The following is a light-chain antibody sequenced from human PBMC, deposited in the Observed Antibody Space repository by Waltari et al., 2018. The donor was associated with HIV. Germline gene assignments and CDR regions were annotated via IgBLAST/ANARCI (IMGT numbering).Light chain of an antibody. V-gene: IGKV4-1*01. Sequence: DIVMTQSPDSLAVSVGERATNNCKYSQSVLYSSNNKNYLAWYQQKPGQPPKLLIYWASTRESGVPDRFSGSGSGTDFTLTISSLQAEDVAVYYCQQYYSTPRTFGQGTKVEIK. CDR1: QSVLYSSNNKNY. J-gene: IGKJ1*01. CDR3: QQYYSTPRT. CDR2: WAS.